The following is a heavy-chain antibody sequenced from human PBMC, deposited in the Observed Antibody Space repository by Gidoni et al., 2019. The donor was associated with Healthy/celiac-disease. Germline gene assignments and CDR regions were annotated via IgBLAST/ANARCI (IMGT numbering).Heavy chain of an antibody. Sequence: PGKGLEWMGISYPGDSDTRYSPSFLGQVTISADKSISTAYLQWSGLKASATAMYYCAIYGRLAAAPLNWGQGTLVTVSS. D-gene: IGHD6-13*01. V-gene: IGHV5-51*01. CDR3: AIYGRLAAAPLN. CDR2: SYPGDSDT. J-gene: IGHJ4*02.